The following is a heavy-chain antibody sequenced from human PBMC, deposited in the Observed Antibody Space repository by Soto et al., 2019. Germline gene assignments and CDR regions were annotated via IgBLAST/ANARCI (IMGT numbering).Heavy chain of an antibody. Sequence: SETLSLTCTVSGGSISSHYGSWIRQPPGKGLEWIGYIYYSGSTNYNPSLKSRVTISVDTSKNQFSLKLSSVTAADTAVYYCARQPYGDYHFDYWGQGPLVTVSS. CDR3: ARQPYGDYHFDY. V-gene: IGHV4-59*08. CDR1: GGSISSHY. J-gene: IGHJ4*02. D-gene: IGHD4-17*01. CDR2: IYYSGST.